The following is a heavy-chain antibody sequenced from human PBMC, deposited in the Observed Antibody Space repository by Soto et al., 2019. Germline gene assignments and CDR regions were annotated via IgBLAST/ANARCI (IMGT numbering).Heavy chain of an antibody. CDR3: ARGLRSVLDY. J-gene: IGHJ4*02. CDR2: ISSDEKIK. Sequence: PGGSLRLSCVASGFIFSNLGMHWVRQAPGKGLEWVAVISSDEKIKQYADSVRGRFAISRDNSKNTLYLQMTSLRAEDTAIYYCARGLRSVLDYWGQGTLVTVSS. D-gene: IGHD6-6*01. CDR1: GFIFSNLG. V-gene: IGHV3-33*01.